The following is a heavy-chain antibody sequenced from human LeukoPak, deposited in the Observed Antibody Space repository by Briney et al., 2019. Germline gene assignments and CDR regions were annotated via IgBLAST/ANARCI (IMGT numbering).Heavy chain of an antibody. J-gene: IGHJ4*02. CDR2: ISCDGNNK. Sequence: VRSLRLSCAASGFTFSNYAMNGVRQAPGKGLEWVAVISCDGNNKYYADSVKGRFTISRDKSKNTLCLLMNGLRAEDTAVYHCARDRVRDCSRTSCYLVFDYWGQGTLVTVSS. CDR1: GFTFSNYA. CDR3: ARDRVRDCSRTSCYLVFDY. V-gene: IGHV3-30-3*01. D-gene: IGHD2-2*01.